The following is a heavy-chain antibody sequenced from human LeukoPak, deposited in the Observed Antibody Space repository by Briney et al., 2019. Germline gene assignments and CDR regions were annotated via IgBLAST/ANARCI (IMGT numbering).Heavy chain of an antibody. V-gene: IGHV1-69*13. CDR3: AREVGYGDYGGDYFDY. J-gene: IGHJ4*02. Sequence: SVKVSCKASGGTFSSYAISWVRQAPGQGLEWMGGIIPIFGTANYAQKFQGRVTITADESTSTAYMELSSLRSEDTAVYYCAREVGYGDYGGDYFDYWGQGTLVTVSS. CDR2: IIPIFGTA. CDR1: GGTFSSYA. D-gene: IGHD4-17*01.